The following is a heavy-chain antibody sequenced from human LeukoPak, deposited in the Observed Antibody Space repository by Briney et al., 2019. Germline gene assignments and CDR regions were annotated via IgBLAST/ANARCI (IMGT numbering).Heavy chain of an antibody. Sequence: PSETLSLTCTVSGGSISSYYWSWIRQPPGKGLEWIGYIYYSGSTNYNPSLKSRVTISVDTSKNQFSLKLSSVTAADTAVYYCARESGLMAAAGTLGLDAFDIWGQGTMVTVSS. J-gene: IGHJ3*02. D-gene: IGHD6-13*01. CDR1: GGSISSYY. CDR3: ARESGLMAAAGTLGLDAFDI. V-gene: IGHV4-59*01. CDR2: IYYSGST.